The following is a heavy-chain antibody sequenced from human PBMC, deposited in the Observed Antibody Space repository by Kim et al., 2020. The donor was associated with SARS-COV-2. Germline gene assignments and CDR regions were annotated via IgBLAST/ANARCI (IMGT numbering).Heavy chain of an antibody. J-gene: IGHJ4*02. CDR1: GFTFSSYG. Sequence: GGSLRLSCAASGFTFSSYGMHWVRQAPGKGLEWVAVISYDGSNKYYADSVKGRFTISRDNSKNTLYLQMNSLRAEDTAVYYCARAPRDFIVVVTGFDYWGQGTLVTVSS. D-gene: IGHD2-21*02. CDR2: ISYDGSNK. CDR3: ARAPRDFIVVVTGFDY. V-gene: IGHV3-33*05.